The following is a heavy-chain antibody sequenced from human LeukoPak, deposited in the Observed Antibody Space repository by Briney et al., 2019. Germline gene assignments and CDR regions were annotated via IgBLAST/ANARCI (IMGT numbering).Heavy chain of an antibody. D-gene: IGHD3-10*01. CDR1: GGSISSYY. J-gene: IGHJ5*02. Sequence: SETLSLTCTVSGGSISSYYWSWIRQPPGKGLEWIGYIYYIGSTNYNPSLKSRVTMSVDTSKNQFSLKLSSVTAADTAVYYCARDRGVRGVVNWFDPWGQGTLVTVSS. CDR3: ARDRGVRGVVNWFDP. CDR2: IYYIGST. V-gene: IGHV4-59*12.